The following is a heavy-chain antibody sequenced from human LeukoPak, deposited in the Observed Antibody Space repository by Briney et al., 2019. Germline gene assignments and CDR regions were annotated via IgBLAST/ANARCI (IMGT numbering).Heavy chain of an antibody. J-gene: IGHJ4*02. Sequence: SETLPLTCAVYGGSFSGYYWSWIRRPPGKGLEWIGEINHSGSTNYNPSLKSRVTISVDTSKNQFSLKLSSATAADTAVYYCAREGPITIFGVAPWNDYWGQGTLVTVSS. CDR2: INHSGST. CDR3: AREGPITIFGVAPWNDY. V-gene: IGHV4-34*01. CDR1: GGSFSGYY. D-gene: IGHD3-3*01.